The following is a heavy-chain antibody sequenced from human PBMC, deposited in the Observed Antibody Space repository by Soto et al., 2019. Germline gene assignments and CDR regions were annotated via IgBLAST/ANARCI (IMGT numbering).Heavy chain of an antibody. V-gene: IGHV4-34*01. CDR3: ARGATIFGVGIFDY. Sequence: LTCAVYGGSFSGYYWSWIRQPPGKGLEWIGEINHSGSTNYNPSLKSRVTISVDTSKNQFSLKLSSVTAADTAVYYCARGATIFGVGIFDYWGQGTLVTVSS. CDR1: GGSFSGYY. J-gene: IGHJ4*02. CDR2: INHSGST. D-gene: IGHD3-3*01.